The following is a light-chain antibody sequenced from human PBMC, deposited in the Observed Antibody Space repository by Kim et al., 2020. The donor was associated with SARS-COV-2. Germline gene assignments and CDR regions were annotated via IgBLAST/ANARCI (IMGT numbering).Light chain of an antibody. CDR3: QQSYGTPPT. V-gene: IGKV1-39*01. CDR2: GAS. J-gene: IGKJ1*01. Sequence: ASVRDRVTITCRASQSISNFFNWYQQKPGEAPTLLIYGASRLQSGVPSRFSGSGSGTDFTLTISSLQPEDSATYYCQQSYGTPPTFGQGTKVDIK. CDR1: QSISNF.